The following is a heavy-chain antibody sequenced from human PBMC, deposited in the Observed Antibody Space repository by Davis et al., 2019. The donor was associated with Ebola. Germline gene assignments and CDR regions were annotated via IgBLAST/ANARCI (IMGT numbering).Heavy chain of an antibody. CDR3: ARTRGEQYLASFDF. Sequence: ASVKVSCKASGGTLSRNAISWVRQAPGQGLEWMGWISAYNGNTNYAQKLQGRVTMTTDTSTSTAYMEVRGLRSDDTAVYYCARTRGEQYLASFDFWGQGTLVTVSA. D-gene: IGHD6-13*01. CDR2: ISAYNGNT. CDR1: GGTLSRNA. J-gene: IGHJ4*02. V-gene: IGHV1-18*01.